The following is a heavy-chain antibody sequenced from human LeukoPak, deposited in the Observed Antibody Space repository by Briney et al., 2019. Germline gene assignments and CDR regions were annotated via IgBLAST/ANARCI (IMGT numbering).Heavy chain of an antibody. CDR2: IYSGGNT. D-gene: IGHD2-2*01. J-gene: IGHJ4*02. CDR3: AKEIEDIVVVPAAQIDY. CDR1: GFTFDDYG. V-gene: IGHV3-23*03. Sequence: GGSLRLSCAASGFTFDDYGMSWVRQAPGKGLEWVSVIYSGGNTYYADSVKDRFTISRDNSKNTLYLQMNSLRAEDTAVYYCAKEIEDIVVVPAAQIDYWGQGTLVTVSS.